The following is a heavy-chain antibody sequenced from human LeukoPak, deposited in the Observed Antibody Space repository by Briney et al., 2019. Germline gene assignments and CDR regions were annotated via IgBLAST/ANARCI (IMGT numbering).Heavy chain of an antibody. V-gene: IGHV3-7*01. D-gene: IGHD3-9*01. J-gene: IGHJ3*02. CDR1: GFTFSSYR. CDR3: ARGLRYYDILTGYYKETAFDI. CDR2: IKQDGSEK. Sequence: AGGSLRLSCAASGFTFSSYRMSWVRQAPGKGLEWVANIKQDGSEKYYVDSVRGRFTISRDNAKNSLYLQMNSLRAEHTAVYSCARGLRYYDILTGYYKETAFDIWGQGTMVTVSS.